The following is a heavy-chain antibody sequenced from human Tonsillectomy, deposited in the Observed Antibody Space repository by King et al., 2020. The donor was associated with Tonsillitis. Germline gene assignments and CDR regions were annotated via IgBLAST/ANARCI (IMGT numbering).Heavy chain of an antibody. D-gene: IGHD5-18*01. CDR2: INHSGST. V-gene: IGHV4-34*01. CDR3: ARVLVGAYSYGFRSWYFDL. Sequence: VQLQQWGAGLLKPSENLSLTCAVFGGSFSGYYWSWIRQPPGKGLEWIGEINHSGSTNYNPSLKSRVTISVDTSKNQLSLNLSSVTAADTAVYYCARVLVGAYSYGFRSWYFDLWGRGTLVTVSS. J-gene: IGHJ2*01. CDR1: GGSFSGYY.